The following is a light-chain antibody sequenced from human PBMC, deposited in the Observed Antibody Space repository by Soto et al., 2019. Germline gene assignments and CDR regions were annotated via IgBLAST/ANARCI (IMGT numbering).Light chain of an antibody. CDR2: DVS. Sequence: QSALTQPASVSGSLGQSITISCTGSSSDIGGYNFVCWYQRYPGKAPKLMIYDVSYRPSGVSDRFSGSKSGNTASLTISGLQAEDEADFYCTSYRSDNTVVFGTGTKLTVL. J-gene: IGLJ1*01. CDR3: TSYRSDNTVV. V-gene: IGLV2-14*01. CDR1: SSDIGGYNF.